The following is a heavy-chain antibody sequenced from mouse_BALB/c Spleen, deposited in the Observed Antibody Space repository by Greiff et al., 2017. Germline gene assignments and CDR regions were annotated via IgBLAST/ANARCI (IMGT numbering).Heavy chain of an antibody. V-gene: IGHV3-2*02. J-gene: IGHJ2*01. D-gene: IGHD1-1*01. CDR3: ALYYYGSSYFDY. CDR1: GYSITSDYA. CDR2: ISYSGST. Sequence: VQLKESGPGLVKPSQSLSLTCTVTGYSITSDYAWNWIRQFPGNKLEWMGYISYSGSTSYNPSLKSRISITRDTSKNQFFLQLNSVTTEDTATYYCALYYYGSSYFDYWGQGTTLTVSS.